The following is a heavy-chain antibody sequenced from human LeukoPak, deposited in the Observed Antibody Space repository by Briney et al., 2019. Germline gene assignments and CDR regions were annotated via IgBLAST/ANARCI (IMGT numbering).Heavy chain of an antibody. CDR1: GFTFSSNS. V-gene: IGHV3-21*01. CDR2: ISSSSSYI. D-gene: IGHD3-3*01. Sequence: GGSLRLSCAASGFTFSSNSMNWVRQAPGKGLEWVSSISSSSSYIYYADSVKGRFTISRDNAKNSLYLQMNSLRAEHTAVYYCAREFGDFWSGLNWFDPWGQGTLVTVSS. J-gene: IGHJ5*02. CDR3: AREFGDFWSGLNWFDP.